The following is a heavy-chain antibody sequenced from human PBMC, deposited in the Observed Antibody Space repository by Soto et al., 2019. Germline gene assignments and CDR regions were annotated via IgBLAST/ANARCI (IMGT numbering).Heavy chain of an antibody. CDR2: IVVGSGNT. V-gene: IGHV1-58*01. CDR1: GFTFTSSA. CDR3: AEISSLVVTAADDAFDI. D-gene: IGHD2-21*02. J-gene: IGHJ3*02. Sequence: SVKVSCKASGFTFTSSAVQWVRQARGQRLEWIGWIVVGSGNTNYAQKFQERVTITRDMSTSTAYMELSSLRSEDTAVYYCAEISSLVVTAADDAFDIWGQGTMVTVSS.